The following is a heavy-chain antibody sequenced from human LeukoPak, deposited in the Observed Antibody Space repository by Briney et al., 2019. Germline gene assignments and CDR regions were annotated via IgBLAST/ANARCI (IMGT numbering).Heavy chain of an antibody. J-gene: IGHJ4*02. V-gene: IGHV1-18*01. CDR1: GYTFTSYG. D-gene: IGHD5-24*01. CDR2: ISAYNDNT. Sequence: ASVKVSCKASGYTFTSYGISWVRQAPGQGLEWMGWISAYNDNTNYAQKLQGRVTMTTDTSTSTAYMELRSLRSDDTAVYYCAREGPFRDGYNKYYFDYWGQGTLVTVSS. CDR3: AREGPFRDGYNKYYFDY.